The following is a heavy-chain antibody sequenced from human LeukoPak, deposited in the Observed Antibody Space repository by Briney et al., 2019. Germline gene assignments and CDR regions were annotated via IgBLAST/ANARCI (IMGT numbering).Heavy chain of an antibody. V-gene: IGHV1-3*01. CDR3: ARGDDYGDYWGLY. J-gene: IGHJ4*02. CDR2: INAGNGNT. CDR1: GYTFTSYA. Sequence: ASVKVSCKASGYTFTSYAMHWVRQAPGQRLEWMGWINAGNGNTKYSQKFQGRVTITRDTSTSTAYMELRSLISDDAAVYYCARGDDYGDYWGLYWGQGTLVTVSS. D-gene: IGHD4-17*01.